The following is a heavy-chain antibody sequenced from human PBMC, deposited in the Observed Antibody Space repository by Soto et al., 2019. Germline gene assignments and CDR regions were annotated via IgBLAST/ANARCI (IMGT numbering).Heavy chain of an antibody. CDR2: ISYDGSNK. Sequence: GGSLRLSCAASGFTFSSYCMHWVRQAPGKGLEWVAVISYDGSNKYYADSVKGRFTISRDNSKNTLYLQMNSLRAEDTAVYYCAKDRDRIDDSSGYEFDYWGQGTLVTV. CDR3: AKDRDRIDDSSGYEFDY. D-gene: IGHD3-22*01. V-gene: IGHV3-30*18. CDR1: GFTFSSYC. J-gene: IGHJ4*02.